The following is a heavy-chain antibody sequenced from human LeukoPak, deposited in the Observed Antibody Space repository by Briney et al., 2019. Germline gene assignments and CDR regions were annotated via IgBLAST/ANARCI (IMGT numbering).Heavy chain of an antibody. J-gene: IGHJ5*02. CDR2: IYYSGST. CDR3: ARLSSSWYNGWFDP. D-gene: IGHD6-13*01. V-gene: IGHV4-38-2*02. CDR1: GYSISSGYY. Sequence: SETLSLTCTVSGYSISSGYYWGWIRQPPGKGLEWIGYIYYSGSTNYNPSLKSRVTISVDTSKNQFSLKLSSVTAADTAVYYCARLSSSWYNGWFDPWGQGTLVTVSS.